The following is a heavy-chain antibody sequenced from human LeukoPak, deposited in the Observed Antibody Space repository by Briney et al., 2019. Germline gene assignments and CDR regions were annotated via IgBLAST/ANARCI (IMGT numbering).Heavy chain of an antibody. Sequence: SETLSLTCTVSGGSISSSSYYWGWIRQPPGKGLEWIGSFYYSGSTYYNPSLKSRVTMSVDTSKNQFSLKLSSVTAADTAVYYCARGEMATIFDYWGQGTLVTVSS. J-gene: IGHJ4*02. CDR2: FYYSGST. CDR3: ARGEMATIFDY. V-gene: IGHV4-39*07. D-gene: IGHD5-24*01. CDR1: GGSISSSSYY.